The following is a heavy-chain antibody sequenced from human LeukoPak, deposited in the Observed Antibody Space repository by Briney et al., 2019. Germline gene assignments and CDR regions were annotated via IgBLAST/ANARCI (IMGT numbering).Heavy chain of an antibody. CDR2: MSPNSGNT. V-gene: IGHV1-8*01. J-gene: IGHJ4*02. CDR3: ARGQWELRTGFDY. D-gene: IGHD1-26*01. Sequence: ASVKVSCKASGYTFTSYDINWVRQATGQGLEWMGWMSPNSGNTGYAQKFQGRVTMTRNTSINTAYMELSSLRSEDTAVYYCARGQWELRTGFDYWGQGTLVTVSS. CDR1: GYTFTSYD.